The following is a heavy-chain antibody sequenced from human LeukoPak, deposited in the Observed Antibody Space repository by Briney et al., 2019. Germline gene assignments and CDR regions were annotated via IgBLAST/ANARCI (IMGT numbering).Heavy chain of an antibody. D-gene: IGHD2-15*01. V-gene: IGHV3-21*01. CDR3: ARDLGGWYFDY. J-gene: IGHJ4*02. CDR1: GFTFSSYT. Sequence: GGSLRLSCAASGFTFSSYTINWVRQTPGKGLEWVSSITSTSTYIYYADSVKGRFTISRDNAKNSLYLQMNSLRAEDTAVYYCARDLGGWYFDYWGQGTLVTVSS. CDR2: ITSTSTYI.